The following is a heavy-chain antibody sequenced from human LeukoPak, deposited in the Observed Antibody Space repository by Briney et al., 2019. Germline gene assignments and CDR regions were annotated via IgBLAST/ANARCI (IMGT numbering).Heavy chain of an antibody. CDR2: IKQDGSEI. Sequence: GGSLRLSCAASGFTFSSYWMSWVRQAPGKGVEGVANIKQDGSEIYYVDSVKGRFTISRDNAKNSLYLQMNSLRAEDTAVYYCARADTSRWDYWGQGTLVTVSS. J-gene: IGHJ4*02. D-gene: IGHD6-13*01. CDR1: GFTFSSYW. CDR3: ARADTSRWDY. V-gene: IGHV3-7*01.